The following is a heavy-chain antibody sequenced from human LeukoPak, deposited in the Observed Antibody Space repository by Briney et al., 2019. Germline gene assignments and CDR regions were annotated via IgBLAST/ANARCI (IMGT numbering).Heavy chain of an antibody. D-gene: IGHD3-10*01. V-gene: IGHV4-34*01. CDR1: GGSFSGYY. CDR3: ASYRGNYGSGSYYNYDWFDP. Sequence: SETLSLTCAVYGGSFSGYYWSWIRQPPGKGLEWIGEINHSGSTNYNPSLKSRVTISGDTSKNQFSLKLSSVAAADTAVYYCASYRGNYGSGSYYNYDWFDPWAQGTLVTVSS. J-gene: IGHJ5*02. CDR2: INHSGST.